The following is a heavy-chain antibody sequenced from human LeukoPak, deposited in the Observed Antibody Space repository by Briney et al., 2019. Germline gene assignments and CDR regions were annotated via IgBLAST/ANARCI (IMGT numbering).Heavy chain of an antibody. CDR1: GGTFSSYA. CDR3: ARETGTGTIAFDI. J-gene: IGHJ3*02. CDR2: IIPIFGTA. Sequence: ASVKVSCKASGGTFSSYAVSWVRQAPGQGLEWMGGIIPIFGTANYAQKFQGRVTITADESTSTAYMELSSLRSEDTAVYYCARETGTGTIAFDIWGQGTMVTVSS. V-gene: IGHV1-69*13. D-gene: IGHD1-7*01.